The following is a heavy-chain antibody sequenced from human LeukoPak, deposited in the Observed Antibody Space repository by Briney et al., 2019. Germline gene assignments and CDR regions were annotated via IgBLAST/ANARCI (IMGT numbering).Heavy chain of an antibody. Sequence: GASVKVSCKASGYTFTSYDINWVRQATGQGLEWMGWMNPNSGNTGCAQKFQGRVTMTRDTSISTAYMELSRLRSVDTAVYYCAREESVRGVGDYWGQGTLVTVSS. CDR1: GYTFTSYD. D-gene: IGHD3-10*01. CDR2: MNPNSGNT. CDR3: AREESVRGVGDY. V-gene: IGHV1-8*01. J-gene: IGHJ4*02.